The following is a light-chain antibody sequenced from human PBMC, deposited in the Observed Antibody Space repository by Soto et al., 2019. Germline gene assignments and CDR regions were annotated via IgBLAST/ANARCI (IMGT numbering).Light chain of an antibody. Sequence: QSVLTQPASVSGSPGQSITISCTGTSSDVGGYNSVSLYQQHPGKAPKLMIYEVSNRPSGVSNRFSGSKSGNTASLTISGLQAEDEAYYYCSSYTTSSTLLYVFGTGTKLTVL. CDR2: EVS. CDR3: SSYTTSSTLLYV. CDR1: SSDVGGYNS. V-gene: IGLV2-14*01. J-gene: IGLJ1*01.